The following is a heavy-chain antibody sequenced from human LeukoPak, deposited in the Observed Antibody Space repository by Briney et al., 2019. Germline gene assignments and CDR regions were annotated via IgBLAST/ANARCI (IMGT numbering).Heavy chain of an antibody. CDR2: IYTSGST. CDR3: ARGIAAAGTNYYYYYMDV. V-gene: IGHV4-4*07. Sequence: PSETLSLTCTVSGGSISSYYWSWIRQPAGKGLEWIGRIYTSGSTNYNPSLKSRVTMSVDTSKNQFSLKLSSVTAADTAVYYCARGIAAAGTNYYYYYMDVWGKGTTVTVSS. D-gene: IGHD6-13*01. CDR1: GGSISSYY. J-gene: IGHJ6*03.